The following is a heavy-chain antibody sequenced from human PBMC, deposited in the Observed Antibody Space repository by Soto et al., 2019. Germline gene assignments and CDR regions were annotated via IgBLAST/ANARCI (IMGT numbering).Heavy chain of an antibody. CDR3: ARNPPVGYSSPSPLDY. V-gene: IGHV1-18*01. D-gene: IGHD6-6*01. CDR1: GYTFTSYV. CDR2: ISAYNGNT. Sequence: ASVKVSCKASGYTFTSYVISWVRQAPGQGLEWMGWISAYNGNTNYAQKLQGRVTMTTDTSTSTAYMELRSLRSDDTAVYYCARNPPVGYSSPSPLDYRGQGTLVIVSA. J-gene: IGHJ4*02.